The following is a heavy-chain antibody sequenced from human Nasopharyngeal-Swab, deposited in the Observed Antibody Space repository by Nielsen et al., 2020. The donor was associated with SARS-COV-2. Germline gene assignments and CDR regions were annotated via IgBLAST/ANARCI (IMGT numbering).Heavy chain of an antibody. Sequence: GESLKISCAASGFTFSSYWMHWVRQAPGKGLVWVSRINSDGSSTSYADSVKGRFTISRDNAKNTLYLQMNSLRAEDTAVYYCARDKECTNGVCYPIDYWGQGTLVTVSS. D-gene: IGHD2-8*01. V-gene: IGHV3-74*01. CDR3: ARDKECTNGVCYPIDY. J-gene: IGHJ4*02. CDR1: GFTFSSYW. CDR2: INSDGSST.